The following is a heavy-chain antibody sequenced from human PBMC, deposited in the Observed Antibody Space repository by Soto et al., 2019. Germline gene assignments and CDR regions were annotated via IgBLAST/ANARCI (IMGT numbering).Heavy chain of an antibody. CDR1: GFTFHSYA. D-gene: IGHD3-16*01. V-gene: IGHV3-23*01. CDR2: ISATVGSAWVSVISGTGGST. J-gene: IGHJ4*02. Sequence: EGQMLESGGGLVQPGGSLRLSCATSGFTFHSYAMSWVRQAPGKGLEWVSGISATVGSAWVSVISGTGGSTFYADTVRGRFTISRDDSKSTLYLQMNNVSAEDTAVYYCAKGRQGGSNYFDSWGQGTLVTVSS. CDR3: AKGRQGGSNYFDS.